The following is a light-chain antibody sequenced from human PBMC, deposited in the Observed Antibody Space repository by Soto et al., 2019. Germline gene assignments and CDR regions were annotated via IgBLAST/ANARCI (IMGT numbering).Light chain of an antibody. CDR2: DVS. CDR3: SSYTSSSLVV. V-gene: IGLV2-14*01. CDR1: GSDVGVYSF. Sequence: QSALTQPASVSGSPGQSITISCTGTGSDVGVYSFVSWYQQHPGKAPKLMIYDVSNRPSGVSNRFSGSKSGNTASLTISGLQAEDEADYYCSSYTSSSLVVFGGGTKLTVL. J-gene: IGLJ2*01.